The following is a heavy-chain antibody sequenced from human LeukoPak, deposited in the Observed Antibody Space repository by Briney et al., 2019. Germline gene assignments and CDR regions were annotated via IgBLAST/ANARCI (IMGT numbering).Heavy chain of an antibody. CDR2: IYYSGMT. CDR1: GGSISSYY. Sequence: SETLSLTCTVSGGSISSYYWSWIRPPPGKGLVWIGYIYYSGMTNYNPSHKSRITISVDTSKHQFSLNLSTVTAADTAVYYCASGAVVVPSARGTRNWFDPWGQGTLATVSS. D-gene: IGHD2-2*01. J-gene: IGHJ5*02. V-gene: IGHV4-59*01. CDR3: ASGAVVVPSARGTRNWFDP.